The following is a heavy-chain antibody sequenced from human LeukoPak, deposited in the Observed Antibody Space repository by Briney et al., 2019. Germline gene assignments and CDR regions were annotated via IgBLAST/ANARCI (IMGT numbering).Heavy chain of an antibody. CDR3: ARSPVLRFLEWLYFDI. D-gene: IGHD3-3*01. J-gene: IGHJ3*02. V-gene: IGHV3-11*04. CDR1: GFTVSSNY. CDR2: ISSSGSTI. Sequence: GGSLRLSCAASGFTVSSNYMSWVRQAPGKGLEWVSYISSSGSTIYYADSVKGRFTISRDNAKNSLYLQMNSLRAEDTAVYYCARSPVLRFLEWLYFDIWGQGTMVTVSS.